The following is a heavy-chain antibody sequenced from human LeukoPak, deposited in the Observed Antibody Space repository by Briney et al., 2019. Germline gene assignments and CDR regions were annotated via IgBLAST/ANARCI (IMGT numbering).Heavy chain of an antibody. CDR1: GGSFSGYY. CDR3: AREGGAFDY. J-gene: IGHJ4*02. CDR2: INHSGST. Sequence: PSETLSLTCAVYGGSFSGYYWSGIRQPPGKGLEWIGEINHSGSTNYNPSLKSRVTISVDTSKNQFSLKLSSVTAADTAVYYCAREGGAFDYWGQGTLVTVSP. V-gene: IGHV4-34*01. D-gene: IGHD2-21*01.